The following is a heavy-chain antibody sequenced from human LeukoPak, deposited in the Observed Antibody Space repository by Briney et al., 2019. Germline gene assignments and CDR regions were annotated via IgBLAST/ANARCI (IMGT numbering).Heavy chain of an antibody. CDR1: GGSISSYY. Sequence: SETLSLTCTGSGGSISSYYWSWIRQPPGKGLEWIGYIYYSGSTNYNPSLKSRVTISVDASKTQFSLKLSSVTAADTAVYYCARSFIAVAGSFDYWGQGTLVTVSS. CDR2: IYYSGST. J-gene: IGHJ4*02. CDR3: ARSFIAVAGSFDY. V-gene: IGHV4-59*01. D-gene: IGHD6-19*01.